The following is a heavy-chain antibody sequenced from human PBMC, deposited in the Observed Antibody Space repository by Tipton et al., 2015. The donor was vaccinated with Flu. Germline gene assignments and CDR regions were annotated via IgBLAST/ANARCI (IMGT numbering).Heavy chain of an antibody. CDR1: GGPVNNYY. CDR3: ARAQMDCSGGSCFDYYGMDV. V-gene: IGHV4-59*02. D-gene: IGHD2-15*01. Sequence: TLSLTCSVSGGPVNNYYWTWIRQSPGKGLVWIGFTSDTGSTTYNPSLKSRVTMSVDTAKNQVSLTVTSVTAADAAVYYCARAQMDCSGGSCFDYYGMDVWGQGTTVTVSS. CDR2: TSDTGST. J-gene: IGHJ6*02.